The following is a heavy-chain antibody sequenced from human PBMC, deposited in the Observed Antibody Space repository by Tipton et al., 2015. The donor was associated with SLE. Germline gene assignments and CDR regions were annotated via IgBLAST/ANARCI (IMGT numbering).Heavy chain of an antibody. CDR3: AREGLGTSYYYYMDV. D-gene: IGHD7-27*01. V-gene: IGHV4-59*01. J-gene: IGHJ6*03. CDR1: GGSISSYY. Sequence: TLSLTCTVSGGSISSYYWTWIRQFPGKGLEYIGSMYYNGRTDYYNPSLKSRVTISVDTSKNQFSLKLSSVTAADTAVYYCAREGLGTSYYYYMDVWGKGTTVTVSS. CDR2: MYYNGRT.